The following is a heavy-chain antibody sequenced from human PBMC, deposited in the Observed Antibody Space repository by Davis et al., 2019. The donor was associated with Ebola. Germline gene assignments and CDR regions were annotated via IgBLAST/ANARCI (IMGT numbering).Heavy chain of an antibody. V-gene: IGHV1-2*02. CDR2: INPNSGGT. Sequence: ASVKVSCKASGYTFTGYYMHWVRQAPGQGLEWMGWINPNSGGTNYAQKFQGRVTMTRNTSISTAYMELSSLRSEDTAVYYCAILGIAAAGTADFDYWGQGTLVTVSS. D-gene: IGHD6-13*01. CDR3: AILGIAAAGTADFDY. J-gene: IGHJ4*02. CDR1: GYTFTGYY.